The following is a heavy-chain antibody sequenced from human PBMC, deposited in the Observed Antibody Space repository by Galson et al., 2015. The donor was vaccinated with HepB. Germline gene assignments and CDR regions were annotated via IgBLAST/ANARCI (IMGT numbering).Heavy chain of an antibody. Sequence: QSGAEVKKPGESLRISCKGSGYSFTSYWISWVRQMPGKGLEWMGRIDPSDSYTNYSPSFQGHVTISADKSISTAYLQWSSLKASDTAMYYCARQSTAVAGISVNWFDPWGQGTLVTVSS. CDR2: IDPSDSYT. CDR3: ARQSTAVAGISVNWFDP. V-gene: IGHV5-10-1*01. CDR1: GYSFTSYW. J-gene: IGHJ5*02. D-gene: IGHD6-19*01.